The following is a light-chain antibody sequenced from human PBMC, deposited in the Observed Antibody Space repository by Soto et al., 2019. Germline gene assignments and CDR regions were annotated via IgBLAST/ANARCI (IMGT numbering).Light chain of an antibody. CDR2: KAS. CDR3: HQYMTYPWT. J-gene: IGKJ1*01. CDR1: QSISTW. V-gene: IGKV1-5*03. Sequence: DIQMTQSPSTLSASVGDRVTITCRASQSISTWLAWYQQKPGKAPKLLIYKASSLESGVPSRFSGSGSGTEFTLTISSLRADDFATFYCHQYMTYPWTFGQGTKVEIK.